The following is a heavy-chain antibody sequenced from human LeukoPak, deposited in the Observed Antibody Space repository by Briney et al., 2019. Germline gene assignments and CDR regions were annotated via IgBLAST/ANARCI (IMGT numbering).Heavy chain of an antibody. J-gene: IGHJ4*02. CDR2: IYYSGST. V-gene: IGHV4-59*01. CDR3: ARVSLDYYYDSSGYYYVDY. D-gene: IGHD3-22*01. CDR1: GGSISSYY. Sequence: SETLSLTCPVSGGSISSYYWSWIRQPPGKGLEWIGYIYYSGSTNYNPSLKRRVTISVDTSKNQFSLRLSSVTAADTAVYYCARVSLDYYYDSSGYYYVDYWGQGTLVTVSS.